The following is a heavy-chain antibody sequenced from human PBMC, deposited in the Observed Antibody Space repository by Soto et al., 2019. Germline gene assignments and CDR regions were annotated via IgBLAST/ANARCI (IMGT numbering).Heavy chain of an antibody. CDR3: ARGGYEYRY. V-gene: IGHV3-72*01. D-gene: IGHD5-12*01. CDR1: GFTLSDHY. CDR2: TKNKGNSYTT. J-gene: IGHJ4*02. Sequence: EVQVVESGGGLVQPGGSLRLSCAASGFTLSDHYMDWVRQAPGKGLEWVGRTKNKGNSYTTEYAASVKCRFTISRDDSKNSVYLHMNSLKSEDTAVYYCARGGYEYRYWGQGTPVTVSS.